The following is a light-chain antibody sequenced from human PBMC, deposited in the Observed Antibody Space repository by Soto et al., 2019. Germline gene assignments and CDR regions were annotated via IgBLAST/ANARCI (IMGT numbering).Light chain of an antibody. Sequence: DIQMTQSPSSLSASVGDRLTITCRASQSIINYLNWYQQKPGKAPKLLIYAASSLQSGVPLRFSGSGSGTDFTLSVSSLQPEDFATYYCQQSYTIPYTYGQGTKLEIK. CDR3: QQSYTIPYT. V-gene: IGKV1-39*01. CDR2: AAS. CDR1: QSIINY. J-gene: IGKJ2*01.